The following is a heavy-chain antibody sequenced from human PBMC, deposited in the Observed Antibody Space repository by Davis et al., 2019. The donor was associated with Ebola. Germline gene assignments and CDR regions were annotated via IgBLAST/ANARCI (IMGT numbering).Heavy chain of an antibody. D-gene: IGHD3-22*01. CDR1: GGSISTSGDY. CDR2: INYSGRT. J-gene: IGHJ4*02. Sequence: MPSETLSLTCTVSGGSISTSGDYWGWIRQPPGKGLEWIGSINYSGRTYQNPSLRSRVTISVDTSKNQFSLKLTSVTAADTAVYYCARVQGQSSAYLPFDSWGQGTLVTVSS. CDR3: ARVQGQSSAYLPFDS. V-gene: IGHV4-39*01.